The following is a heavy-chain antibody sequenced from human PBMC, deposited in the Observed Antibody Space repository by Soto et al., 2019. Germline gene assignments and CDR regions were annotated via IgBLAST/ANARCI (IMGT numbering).Heavy chain of an antibody. J-gene: IGHJ4*02. CDR3: ASIYCSSTSCSSGEFDY. D-gene: IGHD2-2*01. CDR2: ISSSGSTI. Sequence: QVQLVESGGGLVKPGGSLRLSCAASGFTFSDYYMSWIRQAPGKGLEWVSYISSSGSTIYYADSVKGRFTISRDNAKNSLYLQMNSLRAEDTAVYYCASIYCSSTSCSSGEFDYWGQGTLVTVSS. V-gene: IGHV3-11*04. CDR1: GFTFSDYY.